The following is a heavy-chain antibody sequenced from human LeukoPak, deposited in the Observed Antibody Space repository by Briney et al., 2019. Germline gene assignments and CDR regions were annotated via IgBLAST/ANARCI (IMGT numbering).Heavy chain of an antibody. V-gene: IGHV4-4*02. CDR2: IYHSGST. CDR1: GGSISSSNW. Sequence: PSGTLSLTCAVSGGSISSSNWWSWVRQPPGKGLEWIGEIYHSGSTNYNLSLKSRVTISVDKSKNQFSLKLSSVTAADTAVYYCASGITMVRGVIDYWGQGTLVTVSS. D-gene: IGHD3-10*01. J-gene: IGHJ4*02. CDR3: ASGITMVRGVIDY.